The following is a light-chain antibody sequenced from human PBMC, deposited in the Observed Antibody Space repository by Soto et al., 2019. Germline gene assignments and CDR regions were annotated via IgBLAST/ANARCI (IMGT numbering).Light chain of an antibody. V-gene: IGKV1-27*01. CDR3: QRCNSAPFT. Sequence: DIQMTQSPSSLSASVGDRVTVTCRASQGISNYLAWYQQRPGKVPKLLIYPASTLQSGVPSRFNGSGSGTDFTLTISSLQPEDVATSYGQRCNSAPFTFGHGTKVDIK. CDR2: PAS. CDR1: QGISNY. J-gene: IGKJ3*01.